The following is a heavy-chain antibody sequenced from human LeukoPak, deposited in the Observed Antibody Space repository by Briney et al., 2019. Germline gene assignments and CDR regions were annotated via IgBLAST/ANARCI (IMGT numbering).Heavy chain of an antibody. CDR3: CFGVTSSVFFDY. V-gene: IGHV3-23*01. Sequence: RGSLRLSCSASGFTLINYAISWVRQSPGKGLIWVSTFTAVVTTTYYADSVKGRFTTSRDTSTNTLYLHMNSLRAEDTAVYYCCFGVTSSVFFDYWGRGTLVSVSS. CDR1: GFTLINYA. D-gene: IGHD3-3*01. CDR2: FTAVVTTT. J-gene: IGHJ4*02.